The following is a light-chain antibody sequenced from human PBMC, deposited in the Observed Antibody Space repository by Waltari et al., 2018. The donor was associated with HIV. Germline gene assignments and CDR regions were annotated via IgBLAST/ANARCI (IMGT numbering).Light chain of an antibody. CDR2: VVS. CDR1: SSDVGAYNY. Sequence: QSALTQPRSVSGSPGQPVTISCTGTSSDVGAYNYVSWYQQHPGNAPKLMIYVVSKRPSEVPERFSGSKSGNTASLTISGRQAEDEADYYGCTYAGSYTSRVFGGGAKLTVL. V-gene: IGLV2-11*01. J-gene: IGLJ2*01. CDR3: CTYAGSYTSRV.